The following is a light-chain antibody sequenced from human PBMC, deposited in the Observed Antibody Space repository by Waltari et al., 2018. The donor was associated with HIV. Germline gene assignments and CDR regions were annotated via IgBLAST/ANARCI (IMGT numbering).Light chain of an antibody. V-gene: IGLV3-19*01. J-gene: IGLJ2*01. Sequence: SSELTQDHAVSVALGQTVRLTGQGDGLRDSFARWSKQKTGQAPILLIYGVDNRPSGIPDRFSGSSSGNTASLTISGTQAEDEADYYCNCRDSSGKHHVVFGGGTKLTV. CDR3: NCRDSSGKHHVV. CDR2: GVD. CDR1: GLRDSF.